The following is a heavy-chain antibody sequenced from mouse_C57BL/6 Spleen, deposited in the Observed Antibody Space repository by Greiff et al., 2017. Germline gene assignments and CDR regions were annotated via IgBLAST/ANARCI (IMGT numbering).Heavy chain of an antibody. CDR3: ARKAIYYGNTELYAMGY. Sequence: QVQLQQSGAELAKPGASVKLSCKASGYTFTSYWMHWVKQRPGQGLEWIGYINPSSGYTKYNQKFKDKATLTADKSSSTAYMQLSSLTYEDSAVSYCARKAIYYGNTELYAMGYWGQGNSVTASS. CDR2: INPSSGYT. CDR1: GYTFTSYW. V-gene: IGHV1-7*01. D-gene: IGHD2-1*01. J-gene: IGHJ4*01.